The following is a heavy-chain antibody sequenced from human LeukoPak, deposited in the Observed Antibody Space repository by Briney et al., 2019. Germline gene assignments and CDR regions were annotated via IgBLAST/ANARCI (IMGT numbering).Heavy chain of an antibody. CDR3: ARWYYDYVWGSYRYSGLDY. Sequence: ASVKVSCKASGGTFSSYAISWVRQAPGQGLEWMGWISAYNGNTNYAQKLQGRVTMTTDTSTSTAYMELRSLRSDDTAVYYCARWYYDYVWGSYRYSGLDYWGQGTLVTVSS. CDR1: GGTFSSYA. V-gene: IGHV1-18*01. J-gene: IGHJ4*02. D-gene: IGHD3-16*02. CDR2: ISAYNGNT.